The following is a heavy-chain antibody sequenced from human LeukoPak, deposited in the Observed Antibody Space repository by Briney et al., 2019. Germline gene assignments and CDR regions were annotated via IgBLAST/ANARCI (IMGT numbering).Heavy chain of an antibody. D-gene: IGHD3-10*01. Sequence: PGGSLRLSCAASVFTFSSYAMPWVRQAPGKGLEGVAVISYDGSNKYYADSVKGRFTISRDNSKNTLYLQMNSLRAEDTAVYYCARDPNYYGSGSYLAYWGQGTLVTVSS. V-gene: IGHV3-30*01. CDR2: ISYDGSNK. J-gene: IGHJ4*02. CDR3: ARDPNYYGSGSYLAY. CDR1: VFTFSSYA.